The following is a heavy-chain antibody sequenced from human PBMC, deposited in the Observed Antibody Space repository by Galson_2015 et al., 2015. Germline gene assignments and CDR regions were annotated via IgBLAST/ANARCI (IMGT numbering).Heavy chain of an antibody. Sequence: CTVSGGSVSSGSYYWSWIRQPPGKGLEWIGYIYYSGSTNYNPSLKSRVTISVDTSKNQFSLKLSSVTAADTAVYYCARVFRRWHNWGYWYFDLWGRGTLVTVSS. CDR2: IYYSGST. J-gene: IGHJ2*01. CDR1: GGSVSSGSYY. CDR3: ARVFRRWHNWGYWYFDL. D-gene: IGHD1-1*01. V-gene: IGHV4-61*01.